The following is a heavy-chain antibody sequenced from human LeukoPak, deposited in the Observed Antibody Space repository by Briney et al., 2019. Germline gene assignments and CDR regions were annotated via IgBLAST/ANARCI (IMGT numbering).Heavy chain of an antibody. CDR2: ISGSGGST. J-gene: IGHJ5*02. D-gene: IGHD6-13*01. CDR3: AKSSGYNSRGWFDP. Sequence: GGSLRLSCATSGFTFSSYAMSWVRQAPGKGLEWVSAISGSGGSTYYADSVKGRFTIPRGNSKNTMYLQMNSLRAEDTAIYHCAKSSGYNSRGWFDPWGQGTLVTVSS. V-gene: IGHV3-23*01. CDR1: GFTFSSYA.